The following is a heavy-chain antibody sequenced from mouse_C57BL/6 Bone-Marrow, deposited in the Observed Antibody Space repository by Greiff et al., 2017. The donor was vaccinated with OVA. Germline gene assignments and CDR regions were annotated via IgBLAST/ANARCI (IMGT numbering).Heavy chain of an antibody. V-gene: IGHV5-6*01. Sequence: EVKLVESGGDLVKPGGSLKLSCAASGFTFSSYGMSWVRQTPDKRLEWVATISSGGSYTYYPDSVKGRFTISRDNAKNTLYLQMSSLKSEDTAMYYCARFDGYYLAYWGQGTLVTVSA. J-gene: IGHJ3*01. CDR1: GFTFSSYG. D-gene: IGHD2-3*01. CDR2: ISSGGSYT. CDR3: ARFDGYYLAY.